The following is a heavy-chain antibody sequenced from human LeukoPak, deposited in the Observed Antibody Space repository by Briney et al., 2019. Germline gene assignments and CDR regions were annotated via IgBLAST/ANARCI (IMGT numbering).Heavy chain of an antibody. D-gene: IGHD2-21*01. V-gene: IGHV3-9*01. CDR3: AKDMGADCGGDCSQDY. Sequence: GGSLRLSCAASGFTFDDYAMHWVRQAPGKGLEWVSGISWNSGRKGYADSVKGRFTISRDNAKNSLYLQMNSLRAKDTALYYCAKDMGADCGGDCSQDYWGQGTLVTVSS. J-gene: IGHJ4*02. CDR2: ISWNSGRK. CDR1: GFTFDDYA.